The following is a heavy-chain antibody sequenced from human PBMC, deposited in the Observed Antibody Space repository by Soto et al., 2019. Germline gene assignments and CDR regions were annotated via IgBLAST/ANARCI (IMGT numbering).Heavy chain of an antibody. Sequence: SLTCAISGDSVSSNSAAWNWIRQSPSRGLEWLGRTYYRSKWYNDYVVSVKSRITINPDTSKNQFSLQLNSVTPEDTAVFYCARGGIAVAGKNWFDPWGQGTLVTVSS. J-gene: IGHJ5*02. CDR3: ARGGIAVAGKNWFDP. CDR2: TYYRSKWYN. D-gene: IGHD6-19*01. V-gene: IGHV6-1*01. CDR1: GDSVSSNSAA.